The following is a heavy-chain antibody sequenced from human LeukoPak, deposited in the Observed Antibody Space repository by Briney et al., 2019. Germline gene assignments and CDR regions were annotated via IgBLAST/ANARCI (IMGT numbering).Heavy chain of an antibody. J-gene: IGHJ6*02. CDR3: ARAPGYCSSTSCYATNYYYYGMDV. Sequence: WASVKVSCKASGYTFTCYGISWVRQAPGQGLEWMGWISAYNGNTNYAQKFQGRVTITRDTSASTAYMELSSLRSEDTAVYYCARAPGYCSSTSCYATNYYYYGMDVWGQGTTVTVSS. CDR1: GYTFTCYG. CDR2: ISAYNGNT. D-gene: IGHD2-2*01. V-gene: IGHV1-18*01.